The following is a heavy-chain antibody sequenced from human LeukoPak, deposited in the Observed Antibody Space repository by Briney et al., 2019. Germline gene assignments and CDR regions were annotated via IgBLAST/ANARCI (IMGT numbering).Heavy chain of an antibody. CDR1: GGTFSSYA. CDR3: AKERDSGSYFYYFDY. Sequence: ASVKVSCKASGGTFSSYAISWVRQAPGQGLEWMGRIIPILGIANYAQKFQGRVTITADKSTSTAYMELSSLRAEDTAVYYCAKERDSGSYFYYFDYWGQGTLVTVSS. J-gene: IGHJ4*02. D-gene: IGHD1-26*01. V-gene: IGHV1-69*04. CDR2: IIPILGIA.